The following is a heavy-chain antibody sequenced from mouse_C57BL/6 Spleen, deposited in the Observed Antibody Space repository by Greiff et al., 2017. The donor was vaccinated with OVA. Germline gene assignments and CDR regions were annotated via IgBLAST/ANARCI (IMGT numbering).Heavy chain of an antibody. CDR3: TRDYYGSIFAY. Sequence: VQLQQSGAELVRPGASVTLSCKASGYTFTDYEMHWVKQTPVHGLEWIGAIDPETGGTAYNQKFKGKAILTADKSSSTAYMELRSLTSEDSAVYYCTRDYYGSIFAYWGQGTLVTVSA. V-gene: IGHV1-15*01. J-gene: IGHJ3*01. CDR1: GYTFTDYE. CDR2: IDPETGGT. D-gene: IGHD1-1*01.